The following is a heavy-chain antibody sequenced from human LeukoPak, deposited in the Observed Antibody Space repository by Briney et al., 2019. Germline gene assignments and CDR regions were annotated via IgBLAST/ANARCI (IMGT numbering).Heavy chain of an antibody. V-gene: IGHV1-69*05. D-gene: IGHD6-13*01. CDR3: AREETAAANWFDP. CDR2: IIPIFGTA. CDR1: GGTFSSYA. J-gene: IGHJ5*02. Sequence: SVKVSCKACGGTFSSYAISWVRQAPGQGLEWMGRIIPIFGTANYAQKFQGRVTITTDESTSTAYMELSSLRSEDTAVYYCAREETAAANWFDPWGQGTLVTVSS.